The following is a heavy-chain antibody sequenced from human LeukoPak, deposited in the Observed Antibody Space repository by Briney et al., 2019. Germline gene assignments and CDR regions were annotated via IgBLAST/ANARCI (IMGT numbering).Heavy chain of an antibody. Sequence: GESLKISCKGSGYSFTSYWIGWVRQMPGKGLEWMGIIYPGDSDTRYSPSFQGQVTISADKSISTAYLQWSSLKASDTAMYYFARPNRHTRWDPFDYWVQGTLVTVSS. CDR3: ARPNRHTRWDPFDY. J-gene: IGHJ4*02. D-gene: IGHD1-26*01. V-gene: IGHV5-51*01. CDR1: GYSFTSYW. CDR2: IYPGDSDT.